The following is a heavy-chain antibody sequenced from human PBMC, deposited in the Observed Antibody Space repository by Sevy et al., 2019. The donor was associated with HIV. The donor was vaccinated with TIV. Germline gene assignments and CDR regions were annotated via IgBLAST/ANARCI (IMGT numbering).Heavy chain of an antibody. V-gene: IGHV3-33*01. Sequence: GGSLRLSCAASGFTFSSYGMHWVRQAPGKGLEWVALIWYDGSSNYYADSVKGRFTISRDNSKNTLYLHMNSLRAEDTAVYYWASGAYYYASRTENFDYWGQGTLVTVSS. J-gene: IGHJ4*02. D-gene: IGHD3-10*01. CDR3: ASGAYYYASRTENFDY. CDR2: IWYDGSSN. CDR1: GFTFSSYG.